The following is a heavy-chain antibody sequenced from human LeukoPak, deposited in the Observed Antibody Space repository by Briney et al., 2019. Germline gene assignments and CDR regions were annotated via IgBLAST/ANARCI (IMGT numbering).Heavy chain of an antibody. J-gene: IGHJ4*02. CDR1: GGSISSYY. Sequence: SETLSLTCTVSGGSISSYYWSWIRQPPGKGLEWIGYIYYSGSTNYNPSLKSRVTISVDTSKNQFSLKLSSVTAADTAVYYCAREGGSYYPHYYFDYWGQGTLVTASS. CDR2: IYYSGST. CDR3: AREGGSYYPHYYFDY. D-gene: IGHD1-26*01. V-gene: IGHV4-59*01.